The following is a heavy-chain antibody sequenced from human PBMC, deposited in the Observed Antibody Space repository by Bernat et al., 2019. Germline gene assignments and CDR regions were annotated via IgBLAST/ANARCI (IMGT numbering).Heavy chain of an antibody. D-gene: IGHD6-19*01. CDR1: GFTFSSYA. V-gene: IGHV3-23*04. CDR2: ISGSGGST. CDR3: ARDFSGWYYFDY. Sequence: EVQLVESGGGLVQPGGSLRLSCAASGFTFSSYAMSWVRQAPGKGLEWVSAISGSGGSTYYADSVKGRFTISRDNAKNSLYLQMNSLRAEDTAVYYCARDFSGWYYFDYWGQGTLVTVSS. J-gene: IGHJ4*02.